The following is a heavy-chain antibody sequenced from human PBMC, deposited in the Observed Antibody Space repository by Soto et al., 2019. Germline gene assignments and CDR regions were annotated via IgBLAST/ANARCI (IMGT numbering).Heavy chain of an antibody. CDR3: ALSGYDLGQVDYYYGMDV. J-gene: IGHJ6*02. D-gene: IGHD5-12*01. CDR1: GGTFSSYA. CDR2: IIPIFGTA. Sequence: SVKVSCKASGGTFSSYAISWVRQAPGQGLEWMGGIIPIFGTANYAQKFQGRVTITADESTSTAYMELSSLRSEDTAVYYCALSGYDLGQVDYYYGMDVWGQGTTVTVSS. V-gene: IGHV1-69*13.